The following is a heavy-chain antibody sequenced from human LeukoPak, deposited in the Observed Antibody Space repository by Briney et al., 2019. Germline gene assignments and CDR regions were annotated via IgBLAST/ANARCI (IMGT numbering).Heavy chain of an antibody. V-gene: IGHV3-23*01. J-gene: IGHJ4*02. Sequence: GGSLRLSCAASGFTFSSYAMSWVRQAPGKGLEWVSAISGSGGSTYYADSVKGRLTISRDNSKNTLYLQMNSLRAEDTAVYYCATLTGDCSSTSCYFFDYWGQGTLVTVSS. CDR1: GFTFSSYA. D-gene: IGHD2-2*01. CDR2: ISGSGGST. CDR3: ATLTGDCSSTSCYFFDY.